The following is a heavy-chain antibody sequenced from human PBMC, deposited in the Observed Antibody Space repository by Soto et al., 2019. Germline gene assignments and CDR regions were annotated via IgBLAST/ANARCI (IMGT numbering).Heavy chain of an antibody. CDR3: EKVVGCGGGSGGDNPVRAV. V-gene: IGHV3-30*18. D-gene: IGHD2-15*01. CDR1: GFTFSSYG. CDR2: ISYDGSNK. Sequence: TGGSLRLSCAASGFTFSSYGMHWVRQAPGKGLEWVAVISYDGSNKYYADSVKGRFTISRDNSKNTLYLQMNSLRAEDTAVYYWEKVVGCGGGSGGDNPVRAVGAKGTTVPVPP. J-gene: IGHJ6*04.